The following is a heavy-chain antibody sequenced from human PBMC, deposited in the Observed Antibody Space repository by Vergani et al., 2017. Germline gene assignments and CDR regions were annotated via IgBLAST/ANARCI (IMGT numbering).Heavy chain of an antibody. Sequence: QVQLVQSGAEVKKPGSSVKVSCKASGGTFRSYAISWVRQAPGQAFEWMGILNPTTGHTTSAQKFMGRVDMTRDPSTDTSTRTVQMTLSSLRSEDTAVYYCARSIGYCAGATCRAYYFDHWGQGTRVTVSS. CDR3: ARSIGYCAGATCRAYYFDH. CDR2: LNPTTGHT. CDR1: GGTFRSYA. V-gene: IGHV1-46*01. D-gene: IGHD2-21*01. J-gene: IGHJ5*02.